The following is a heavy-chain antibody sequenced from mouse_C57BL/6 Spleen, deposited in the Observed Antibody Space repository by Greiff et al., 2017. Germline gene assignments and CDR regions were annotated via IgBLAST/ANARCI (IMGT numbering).Heavy chain of an antibody. CDR3: ARRDGYYWYFDV. CDR1: GYTFTSYW. V-gene: IGHV1-55*01. CDR2: IYPGSGST. J-gene: IGHJ1*03. D-gene: IGHD2-3*01. Sequence: VQLQQPGAELLKPGASVKMSCKASGYTFTSYWITWVKQRPGQGLEWIGDIYPGSGSTNYNEKFKSKATLTVDTSSSTAYMQLSSLTSEDSAVYYCARRDGYYWYFDVWGTGTTVTVSS.